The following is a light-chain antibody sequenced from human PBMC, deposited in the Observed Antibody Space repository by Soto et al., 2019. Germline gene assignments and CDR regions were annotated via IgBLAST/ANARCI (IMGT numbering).Light chain of an antibody. CDR1: QSVAKNY. V-gene: IGKV3-20*01. Sequence: EIVLTQSPGTLSLSPGERATLSCRASQSVAKNYLAWYQQEPGQAPRLLIYDASKRATGIPDRFSGSWSGTDFTLTISRLEPEDFAVYYCHQYASSPQTFGQGTKVEIK. CDR3: HQYASSPQT. CDR2: DAS. J-gene: IGKJ1*01.